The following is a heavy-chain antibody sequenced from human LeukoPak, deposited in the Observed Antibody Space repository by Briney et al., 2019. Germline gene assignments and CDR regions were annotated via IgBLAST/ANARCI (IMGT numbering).Heavy chain of an antibody. CDR3: AKWGEIYDFWSGYYTSAFDI. CDR1: GFTFSSYS. V-gene: IGHV3-21*04. CDR2: ISSSSYI. J-gene: IGHJ3*02. Sequence: GGSLRLSCAASGFTFSSYSMNWVRQAPGKGLEWVSSISSSSYIYYADSVKGRFTISRDNSKNTLYLQMNSLRAEDTAVYYCAKWGEIYDFWSGYYTSAFDIWGQGTMVTVSS. D-gene: IGHD3-3*01.